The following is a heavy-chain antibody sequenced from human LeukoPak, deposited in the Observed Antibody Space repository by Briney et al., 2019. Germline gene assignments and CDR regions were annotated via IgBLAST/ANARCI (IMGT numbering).Heavy chain of an antibody. CDR3: AKGYSSSWYSSYFEY. J-gene: IGHJ4*02. V-gene: IGHV3-30*18. CDR2: ILYDGSNK. CDR1: GFTFGTYG. Sequence: PGGSLRLSCAASGFTFGTYGMYWVRQAPGKGLEWVAVILYDGSNKYYADSVKGRFTISRDNSKNTLYLQMNSLRAEDTAVYYCAKGYSSSWYSSYFEYWGQGTLATVSS. D-gene: IGHD6-13*01.